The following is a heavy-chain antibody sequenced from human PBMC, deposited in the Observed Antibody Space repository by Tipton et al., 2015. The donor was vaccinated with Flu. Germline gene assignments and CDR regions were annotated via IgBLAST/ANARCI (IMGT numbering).Heavy chain of an antibody. V-gene: IGHV4-34*01. D-gene: IGHD3-10*01. Sequence: TLSLTCAVYGGSFSGYYWSWIRQPPGKGREWIGEINHSGSTNYNPSLKSRVTISVDTSKNQFSLKLSSVTAADTAVYYCAREVWFGGYYFDYWGQGTLVTVSS. J-gene: IGHJ4*02. CDR2: INHSGST. CDR1: GGSFSGYY. CDR3: AREVWFGGYYFDY.